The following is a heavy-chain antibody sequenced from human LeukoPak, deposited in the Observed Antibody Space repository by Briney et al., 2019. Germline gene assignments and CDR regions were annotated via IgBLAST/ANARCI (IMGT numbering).Heavy chain of an antibody. CDR3: ARLALSYCSGGSCYSYGMDV. Sequence: GGSLRLSCAASGFTFSSYSMNWVRQAPGKGLEWVSSISSSSSYIYYADSVKGRFTISRDNAKNSLYLQMNSLRAEDTAVYYCARLALSYCSGGSCYSYGMDVWGQGTTATVSS. CDR1: GFTFSSYS. J-gene: IGHJ6*02. D-gene: IGHD2-15*01. CDR2: ISSSSSYI. V-gene: IGHV3-21*01.